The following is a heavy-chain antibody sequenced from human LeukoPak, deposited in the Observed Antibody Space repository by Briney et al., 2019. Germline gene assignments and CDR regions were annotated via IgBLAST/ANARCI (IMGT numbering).Heavy chain of an antibody. Sequence: ASVKVSCKASGYTFTGYYMHWVRQAPGQGLEWMGWINPNSGGTNYAQKFQGRVTMTRDTSISTAYMELSRLRSDDTAVYYCARGPRYCTNGVCPYFDYWGQGTLVTVSS. CDR2: INPNSGGT. J-gene: IGHJ4*02. CDR3: ARGPRYCTNGVCPYFDY. CDR1: GYTFTGYY. V-gene: IGHV1-2*02. D-gene: IGHD2-8*01.